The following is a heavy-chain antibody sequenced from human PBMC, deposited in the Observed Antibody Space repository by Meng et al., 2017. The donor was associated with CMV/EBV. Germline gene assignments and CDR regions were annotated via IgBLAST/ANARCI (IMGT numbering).Heavy chain of an antibody. CDR2: ISSSSSYI. Sequence: GGSLRLSCAASGFTFSSYSMNWVRQAPGKGLEWVSSISSSSSYIYYADSVKGRFTISRGNAKNSLYLQMNSLRAEDTAVYYCARALDLDSGYCSSTSCYYYYYGMDVWGQGTTVTVSS. V-gene: IGHV3-21*01. D-gene: IGHD2-2*01. CDR3: ARALDLDSGYCSSTSCYYYYYGMDV. CDR1: GFTFSSYS. J-gene: IGHJ6*02.